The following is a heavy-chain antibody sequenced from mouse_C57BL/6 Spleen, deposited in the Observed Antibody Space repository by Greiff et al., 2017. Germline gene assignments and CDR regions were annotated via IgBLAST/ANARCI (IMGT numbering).Heavy chain of an antibody. D-gene: IGHD1-1*01. V-gene: IGHV3-6*01. CDR1: GYSITSGYY. Sequence: EVKLMESGPGLVKPSQSLSLTCSVTGYSITSGYYWNWIRQFPGNKLEWMGYISYDGSNNYNPSLKNRISITRDTSKNQFFLKLNSVTTEDTATYYCARERSYYYGSSYGYFDYWGQGTTLTVSS. CDR2: ISYDGSN. J-gene: IGHJ2*01. CDR3: ARERSYYYGSSYGYFDY.